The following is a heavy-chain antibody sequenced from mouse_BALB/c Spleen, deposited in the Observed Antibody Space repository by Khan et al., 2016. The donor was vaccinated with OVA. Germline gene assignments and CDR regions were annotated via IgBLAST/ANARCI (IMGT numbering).Heavy chain of an antibody. Sequence: QVQLKQSGPGLVAPSQNLSLTCTVSGFSLSDYGVSWIRQPPGKGLEWLGVIWGGGSTYYNSDLKSRLSLSKDNSKSQVFLKMSSLQSDDTAMCYYAKGVWSYYYTLDYWGQGTSVTVSS. CDR2: IWGGGST. V-gene: IGHV2-6-5*01. J-gene: IGHJ4*01. CDR1: GFSLSDYG. CDR3: AKGVWSYYYTLDY.